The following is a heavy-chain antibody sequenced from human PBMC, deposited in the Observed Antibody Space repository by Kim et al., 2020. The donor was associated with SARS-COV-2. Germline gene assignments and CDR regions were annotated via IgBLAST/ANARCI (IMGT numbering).Heavy chain of an antibody. CDR3: AKDREDSSGWYSYYYGMDV. CDR1: GFTFSSYA. Sequence: GGSLRLSCAASGFTFSSYAMSWVRQAPGKGLEWVSAISGSGGSTYYADSVKGRFTISRDNSKNTLYLQMNSLRAEDTAVYYCAKDREDSSGWYSYYYGMDVWGQGTTVTVSS. V-gene: IGHV3-23*01. D-gene: IGHD6-19*01. J-gene: IGHJ6*02. CDR2: ISGSGGST.